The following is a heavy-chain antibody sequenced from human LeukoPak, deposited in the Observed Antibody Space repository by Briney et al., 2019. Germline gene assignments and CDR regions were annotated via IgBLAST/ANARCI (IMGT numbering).Heavy chain of an antibody. CDR3: GREDCNNVRCYGASDA. J-gene: IGHJ5*02. CDR2: ISSNNNI. V-gene: IGHV3-69-1*01. CDR1: GFTFSSYA. Sequence: GGSLRLSCVGSGFTFSSYAMNWVRQAPGKGLEWVSSISSNNNIYYADSVKGRFTISRDNTKNSLSLQMNSLRGEDTAVYYCGREDCNNVRCYGASDAWGQGTLVTVSS. D-gene: IGHD2-2*01.